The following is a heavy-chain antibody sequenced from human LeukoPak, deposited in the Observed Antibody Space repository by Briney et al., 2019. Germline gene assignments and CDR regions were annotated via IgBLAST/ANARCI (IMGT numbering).Heavy chain of an antibody. D-gene: IGHD3-22*01. CDR3: ARDLDSSGYPTDAFDI. J-gene: IGHJ3*02. CDR2: ISAYNGNT. CDR1: GYTFTSYG. Sequence: ASVKVSCKASGYTFTSYGISWVRQAPGQGLEWMGWISAYNGNTNYAQKLQGRVTMTTDTSTSTAYMELWSLRSDDTAVYYCARDLDSSGYPTDAFDIWGQGTMVTVSS. V-gene: IGHV1-18*01.